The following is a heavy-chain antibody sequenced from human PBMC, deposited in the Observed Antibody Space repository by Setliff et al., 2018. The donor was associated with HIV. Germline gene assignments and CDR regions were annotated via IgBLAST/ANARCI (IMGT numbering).Heavy chain of an antibody. CDR3: GRVGFGELFGAFDI. J-gene: IGHJ3*02. V-gene: IGHV4-4*07. D-gene: IGHD3-10*01. CDR2: IYTSGNT. CDR1: GGSVSSHY. Sequence: SETLSLTCTVSGGSVSSHYWSWIRQPAGKGLEWIGRIYTSGNTNYNPSLKSRVTMSVDTSKNQFSLKLSSVTAADTAMYYCGRVGFGELFGAFDIWGQGIMVTV.